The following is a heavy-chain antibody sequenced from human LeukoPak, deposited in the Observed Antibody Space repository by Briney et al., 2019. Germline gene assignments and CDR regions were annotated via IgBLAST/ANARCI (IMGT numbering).Heavy chain of an antibody. J-gene: IGHJ4*02. Sequence: PGGSLSLSCAASGFTFSSYSMNWVRQAPGKGLEWVSYISSSSSSTIYYADSVKGRFTISRDNAKNSLYLQMNSLRAEDTAVYYCARDRLEGYSYGLTYYYDSSGYYLDYWGQGTLVTVSS. CDR2: ISSSSSSTI. D-gene: IGHD3-22*01. CDR1: GFTFSSYS. CDR3: ARDRLEGYSYGLTYYYDSSGYYLDY. V-gene: IGHV3-48*01.